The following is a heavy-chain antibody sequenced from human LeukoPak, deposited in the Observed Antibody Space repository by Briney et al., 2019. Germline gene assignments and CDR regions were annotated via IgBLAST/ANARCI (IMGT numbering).Heavy chain of an antibody. CDR2: INPNSGGT. Sequence: GASVKVSCKASGYTFTGYYMHWVRQAPGQGLEWMGRINPNSGGTNYAQKFQGRVTMTRDTSINTAYMELSRLRSDDTAVYYCARDYKSLSRIAAAGTCDYWGQGTLVTVSS. V-gene: IGHV1-2*06. J-gene: IGHJ4*02. CDR1: GYTFTGYY. CDR3: ARDYKSLSRIAAAGTCDY. D-gene: IGHD6-13*01.